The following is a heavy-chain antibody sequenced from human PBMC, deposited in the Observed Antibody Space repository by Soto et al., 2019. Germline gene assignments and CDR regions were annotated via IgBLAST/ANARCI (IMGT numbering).Heavy chain of an antibody. CDR1: GFTFSSYA. CDR3: AFFEYSSSSELDY. Sequence: QVQLVESGGGVVQPGRSLRLSCAASGFTFSSYAMHWVRQAPGKGLEWVAVISYDGSNKYYADSVKGRFTISRDNSKNTLYLQMNSLRAEDTAVYYCAFFEYSSSSELDYWGQGTLVTVSS. J-gene: IGHJ4*02. CDR2: ISYDGSNK. D-gene: IGHD6-6*01. V-gene: IGHV3-30-3*01.